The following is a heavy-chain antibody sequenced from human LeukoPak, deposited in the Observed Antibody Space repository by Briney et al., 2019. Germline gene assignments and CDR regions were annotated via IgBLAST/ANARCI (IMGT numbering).Heavy chain of an antibody. CDR1: GGSISSSSYF. CDR2: IFYSGST. D-gene: IGHD4-17*01. J-gene: IGHJ4*02. V-gene: IGHV4-39*01. CDR3: ARQMNTVTSDY. Sequence: SGTLSLTCTVSGGSISSSSYFWGWIRQPPGKGLEWIGSIFYSGSTYYNPSLNSRVTISIDTSKNQFSLRLSSVAAADTAVYYCARQMNTVTSDYWGQGTLVTVSS.